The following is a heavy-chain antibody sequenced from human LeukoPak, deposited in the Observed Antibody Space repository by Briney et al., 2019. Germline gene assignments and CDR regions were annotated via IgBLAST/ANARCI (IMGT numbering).Heavy chain of an antibody. J-gene: IGHJ3*02. D-gene: IGHD2-2*02. CDR1: GFTFNSYW. V-gene: IGHV3-7*01. Sequence: GGSLRLSCVASGFTFNSYWMSWVRQAPGKGLEWVANIKQDGSEKYYVDSVKGRFTISRDNAKNSLFLQMNSLRAEDTAVYYCARGWGDCTTVSCYTGGDVFDMWGQGTMVTVSS. CDR2: IKQDGSEK. CDR3: ARGWGDCTTVSCYTGGDVFDM.